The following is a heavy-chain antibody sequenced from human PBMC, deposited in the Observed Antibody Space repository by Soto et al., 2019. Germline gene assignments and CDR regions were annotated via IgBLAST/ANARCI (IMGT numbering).Heavy chain of an antibody. J-gene: IGHJ3*02. CDR1: GFTFSSYG. CDR2: ISYDGSNK. Sequence: QVQLVESGGGVVQPGRSLRLSCAASGFTFSSYGMHWVRHAPGKGLEWVAVISYDGSNKYYADSVKGRLTISRDNSKHTLYLQMNSLRGEDTAVYYCAKDNGSGCDWLRVGDASDIWGQGTMVTVSS. CDR3: AKDNGSGCDWLRVGDASDI. V-gene: IGHV3-30*18. D-gene: IGHD5-12*01.